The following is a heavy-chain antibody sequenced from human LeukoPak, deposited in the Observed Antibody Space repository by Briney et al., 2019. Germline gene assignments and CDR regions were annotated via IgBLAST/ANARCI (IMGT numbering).Heavy chain of an antibody. CDR2: IKQDGSEK. CDR1: GFTFSSYW. CDR3: AKDIFTGIAAAGAIDY. Sequence: GGSLRLSCAASGFTFSSYWMSWVRQAPGKGLEWVANIKQDGSEKYYVDSVKGRFTISRDNAKNSLYLQMNSLRAEDTALYYCAKDIFTGIAAAGAIDYWGQGTLVTVSS. V-gene: IGHV3-7*03. D-gene: IGHD6-13*01. J-gene: IGHJ4*02.